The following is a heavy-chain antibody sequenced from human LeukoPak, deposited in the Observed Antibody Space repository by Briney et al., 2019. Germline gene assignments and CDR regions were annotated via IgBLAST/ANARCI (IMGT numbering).Heavy chain of an antibody. Sequence: GGSLRLSCAASGFTFSTYAMQWVRQAPGKGLEGVAVIVYDGSSKYCADSVNGRFTISRDNSKNTLYLQMNSLKTEDTAVYYCAGDLSAVAGTALFDPWGQGTLVTVSS. D-gene: IGHD6-19*01. J-gene: IGHJ5*02. V-gene: IGHV3-30*04. CDR3: AGDLSAVAGTALFDP. CDR1: GFTFSTYA. CDR2: IVYDGSSK.